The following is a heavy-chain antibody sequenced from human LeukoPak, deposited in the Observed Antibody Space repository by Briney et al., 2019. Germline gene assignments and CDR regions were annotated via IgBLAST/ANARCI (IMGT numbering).Heavy chain of an antibody. CDR3: ARHIGAFDI. CDR2: IYYSGGT. J-gene: IGHJ3*02. D-gene: IGHD2-21*01. CDR1: GGSISSGSYY. V-gene: IGHV4-61*10. Sequence: SETLSLTCTVSGGSISSGSYYWSWIRQPAGKGLEWIGYIYYSGGTIYNPSLKRRVSISVDTSKNQLSLKLSSVTAADTALYYCARHIGAFDIWGQGTMVTVSS.